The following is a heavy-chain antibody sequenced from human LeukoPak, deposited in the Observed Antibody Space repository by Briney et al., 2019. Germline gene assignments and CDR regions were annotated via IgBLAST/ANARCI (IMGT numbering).Heavy chain of an antibody. CDR3: GKERSGSYVHAFDP. Sequence: PGGSLRLSCVAPGFTYSHNGMHWVRQAPGKVQEWVAFIQYDDNTIFYADSEKGRFTISIDNSNKTQYLQMNSLRTDDTAVYYCGKERSGSYVHAFDPWGQGTVVTVSS. CDR1: GFTYSHNG. J-gene: IGHJ5*02. V-gene: IGHV3-30*02. D-gene: IGHD3-3*01. CDR2: IQYDDNTI.